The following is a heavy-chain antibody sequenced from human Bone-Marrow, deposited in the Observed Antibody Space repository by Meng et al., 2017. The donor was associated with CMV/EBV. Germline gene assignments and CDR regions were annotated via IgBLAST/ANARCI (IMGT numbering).Heavy chain of an antibody. J-gene: IGHJ6*02. V-gene: IGHV3-11*04. CDR1: GFSFSDYY. CDR2: INYGGTNL. Sequence: GESLKISCAASGFSFSDYYMTWIRQAPGKGLEWVSYINYGGTNLRYAESVKGRFTISRDNAKSSLYLQMNSLRAEDTAVYYCATQEPAAINYYGMDVWGQGPTVTVYS. CDR3: ATQEPAAINYYGMDV. D-gene: IGHD2-2*02.